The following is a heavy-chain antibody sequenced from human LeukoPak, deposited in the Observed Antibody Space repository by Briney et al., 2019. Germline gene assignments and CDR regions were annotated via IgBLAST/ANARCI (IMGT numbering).Heavy chain of an antibody. CDR3: ARGVSGSYDY. Sequence: GGSLILSCIASGFTFSSYWMSWVRQAPGKGLEWVANIKKDGSEKYYVDSVKGRFTISRDNAKNSLYVQMNSLRAEDTAVYYCARGVSGSYDYWGQGTLVTVSS. J-gene: IGHJ4*02. D-gene: IGHD1-26*01. V-gene: IGHV3-7*05. CDR1: GFTFSSYW. CDR2: IKKDGSEK.